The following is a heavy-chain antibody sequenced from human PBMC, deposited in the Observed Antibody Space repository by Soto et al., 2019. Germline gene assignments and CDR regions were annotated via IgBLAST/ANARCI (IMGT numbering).Heavy chain of an antibody. CDR3: ARHLMGDNRPYYYYYYYMDV. J-gene: IGHJ6*03. D-gene: IGHD3-16*01. CDR2: IYYSGST. Sequence: KTSETLSLTCTVSGGSISSSSYYWGWIRQPPGKGLEWIGSIYYSGSTYYNPSLKSRVTISVDTSKNQFSLKLSSVTAADTAVYYCARHLMGDNRPYYYYYYYMDVWGKRTTVTVSS. V-gene: IGHV4-39*01. CDR1: GGSISSSSYY.